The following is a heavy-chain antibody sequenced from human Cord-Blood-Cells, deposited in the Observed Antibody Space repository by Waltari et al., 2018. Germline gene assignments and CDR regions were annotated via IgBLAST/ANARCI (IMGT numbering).Heavy chain of an antibody. V-gene: IGHV4-39*07. J-gene: IGHJ6*03. Sequence: QLQLQESGPGLVKPSETLSLTCTVSGDSISSSSYYGGWIRQPPGKGLEWIGSSYYSGSTYYNPSLKSRVTISVDTSKNQFSLKLSSVTAADTAVYYCAGVRGAIAPYYYYYYMDVWGKGTTVTVSS. CDR1: GDSISSSSYY. CDR2: SYYSGST. CDR3: AGVRGAIAPYYYYYYMDV. D-gene: IGHD3-10*01.